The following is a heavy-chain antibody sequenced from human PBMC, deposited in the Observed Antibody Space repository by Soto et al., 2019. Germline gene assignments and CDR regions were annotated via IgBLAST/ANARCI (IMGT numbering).Heavy chain of an antibody. CDR2: IKQDGSEK. CDR1: GFTFSSFW. CDR3: AREQGSGSYYIPGWFDP. J-gene: IGHJ5*02. D-gene: IGHD3-10*01. Sequence: GGSLRLSCAASGFTFSSFWMSWVRQAPGKGLEWVANIKQDGSEKYYVDSVKGRFTISRDNAKNSLYLQMNSLRAEDTAVYYCAREQGSGSYYIPGWFDPWGQGTLVTVSS. V-gene: IGHV3-7*01.